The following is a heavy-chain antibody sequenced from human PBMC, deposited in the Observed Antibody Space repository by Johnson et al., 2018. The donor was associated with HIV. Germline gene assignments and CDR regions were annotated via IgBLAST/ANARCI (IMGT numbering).Heavy chain of an antibody. D-gene: IGHD3-16*01. CDR3: AKPPSMGADAFDI. CDR2: IYSDGSI. CDR1: GFSVSSNY. Sequence: VQLVESGGGLIQPGGSLRLSCAASGFSVSSNYMSWVRQAPGKGLEWVSVIYSDGSIYSADSVKGRFNISRDNSKNALYLQMSSLRPEDTAVYYCAKPPSMGADAFDIWGRGTMVTVSS. V-gene: IGHV3-66*02. J-gene: IGHJ3*02.